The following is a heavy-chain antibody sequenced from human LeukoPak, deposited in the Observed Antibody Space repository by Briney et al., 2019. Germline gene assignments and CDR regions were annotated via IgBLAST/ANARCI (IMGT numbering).Heavy chain of an antibody. Sequence: GGSLRLSCAASGFTFSSYWMHWVRQAPGKGLVWVSRINSDGSSTSYADSVKGRFTISRDNAKNSLYLQMNSLRAEDTALYYCAKDIRHYGGNSFFDYWGQGTLVTVSS. CDR1: GFTFSSYW. J-gene: IGHJ4*02. CDR3: AKDIRHYGGNSFFDY. CDR2: INSDGSST. D-gene: IGHD4-23*01. V-gene: IGHV3-74*01.